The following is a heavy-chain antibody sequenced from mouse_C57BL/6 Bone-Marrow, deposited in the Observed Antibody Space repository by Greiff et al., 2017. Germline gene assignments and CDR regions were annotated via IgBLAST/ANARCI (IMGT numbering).Heavy chain of an antibody. CDR2: IDPSDSYT. CDR3: ERRAIKTGEYYYAMDY. Sequence: QVQLQQPGAELVMPGASVKLSCKASGYTFTSYWMHWVKQRPGQGLEWIGEIDPSDSYTNYNQKFKGKSTLTVDKSSSTAYMQLSSLTSEDSAVYYCERRAIKTGEYYYAMDYWGQGTSVTVSS. CDR1: GYTFTSYW. J-gene: IGHJ4*01. D-gene: IGHD2-4*01. V-gene: IGHV1-69*01.